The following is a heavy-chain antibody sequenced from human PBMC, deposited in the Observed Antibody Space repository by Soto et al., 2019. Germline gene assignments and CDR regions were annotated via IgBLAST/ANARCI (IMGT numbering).Heavy chain of an antibody. CDR2: ISTSGSRT. CDR3: AKVHFWSSDTSYLCGMDV. J-gene: IGHJ6*02. D-gene: IGHD3-3*01. CDR1: GFTFSNYG. V-gene: IGHV3-23*01. Sequence: GGSLRLSCVASGFTFSNYGMNWVRQVSGKGLEWVSGISTSGSRTYYADSVKGRFTISRDSSKNTMYLQMNSLRAEDTATYFCAKVHFWSSDTSYLCGMDVWGQGTAVTVSS.